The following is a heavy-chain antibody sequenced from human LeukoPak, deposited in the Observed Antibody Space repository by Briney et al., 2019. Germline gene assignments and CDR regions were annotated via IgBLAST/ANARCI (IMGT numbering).Heavy chain of an antibody. CDR2: ISTSAGST. Sequence: GGSLRLSCAASGFTFSNYAMTWVRRAPGKGLEWVSSISTSAGSTYYADSVKGRFTVSGDNSKNTLYLQMSSLRADDTAVYYWANQGRRTGYYFDSWGKETLVTVSS. CDR1: GFTFSNYA. V-gene: IGHV3-23*01. CDR3: ANQGRRTGYYFDS. J-gene: IGHJ4*02. D-gene: IGHD3-10*01.